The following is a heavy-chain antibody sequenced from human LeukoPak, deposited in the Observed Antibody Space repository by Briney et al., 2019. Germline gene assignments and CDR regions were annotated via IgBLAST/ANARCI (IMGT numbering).Heavy chain of an antibody. CDR1: GYTFTSYD. CDR3: ARFSGIDAFDI. CDR2: MNPNSGNT. D-gene: IGHD3-10*01. J-gene: IGHJ3*02. V-gene: IGHV1-8*01. Sequence: ASVKASCKASGYTFTSYDINWVRQATGQGLEWMGWMNPNSGNTGYAQKFQGRVTMTTDTSTSTAYMELRSLRSDDTAVYYCARFSGIDAFDIWGQGTMVTVSS.